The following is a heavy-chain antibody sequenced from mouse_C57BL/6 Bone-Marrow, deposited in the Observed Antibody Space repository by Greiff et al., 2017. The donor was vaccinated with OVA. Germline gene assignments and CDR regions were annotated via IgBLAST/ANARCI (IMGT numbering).Heavy chain of an antibody. Sequence: EVKLMESGEGLVKPGGSLKLSCAASGFTFSSYAMSWVRQTPEQRLEWVAYISSGGDYIYYADTVKGRFTISRDNARNTLYLQMISLKSEDTAMYYCTRGGYYFDYWGQGTTLTVSS. CDR2: ISSGGDYI. J-gene: IGHJ2*01. CDR3: TRGGYYFDY. CDR1: GFTFSSYA. V-gene: IGHV5-9-1*02.